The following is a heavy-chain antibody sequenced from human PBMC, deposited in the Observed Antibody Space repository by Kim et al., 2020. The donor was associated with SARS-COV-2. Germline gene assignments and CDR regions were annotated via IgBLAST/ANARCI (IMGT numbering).Heavy chain of an antibody. V-gene: IGHV1-24*01. Sequence: ASVKVSCKVSGYTLTELSMHWVRQAPGKGLEWMGGFDPEDGETIYAQKFQGRVTMTEDTSTDTAYMELSSLRSEDTAVYYCATASASGSYYVRWYFDLWGRGTLVTVSS. CDR1: GYTLTELS. J-gene: IGHJ2*01. CDR3: ATASASGSYYVRWYFDL. D-gene: IGHD1-26*01. CDR2: FDPEDGET.